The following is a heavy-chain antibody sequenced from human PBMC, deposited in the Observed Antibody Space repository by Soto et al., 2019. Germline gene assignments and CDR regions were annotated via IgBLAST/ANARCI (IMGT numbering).Heavy chain of an antibody. V-gene: IGHV4-31*03. D-gene: IGHD3-22*01. CDR1: GGSISSGGYY. CDR3: ARVGYYYDSSGSPVFDY. J-gene: IGHJ4*02. Sequence: PSETLSLTCTVSGGSISSGGYYWSWIRQHPGKRLEWIGYIYYSGSTYYNPSLKSRVTISVDTSKNQFSLKLSSVTAADTAVYYCARVGYYYDSSGSPVFDYWGQGTLVTVSS. CDR2: IYYSGST.